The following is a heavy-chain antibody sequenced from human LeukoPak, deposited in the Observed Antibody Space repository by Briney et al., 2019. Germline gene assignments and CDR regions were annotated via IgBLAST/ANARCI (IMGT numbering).Heavy chain of an antibody. D-gene: IGHD7-27*01. V-gene: IGHV1-8*01. CDR2: MSPNSGDT. J-gene: IGHJ4*02. Sequence: ASVKVSCKASGYTFTSYDFNWVRQATGQRPEWMGWMSPNSGDTGYAQKFQDRVTMTRNTSISTAYMELSSLRSDDTAVYYCARGPPNWGYDYWGPGTLVTASS. CDR3: ARGPPNWGYDY. CDR1: GYTFTSYD.